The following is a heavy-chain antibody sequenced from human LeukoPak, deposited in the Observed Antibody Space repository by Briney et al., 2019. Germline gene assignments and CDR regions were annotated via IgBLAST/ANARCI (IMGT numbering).Heavy chain of an antibody. J-gene: IGHJ4*02. V-gene: IGHV4-4*07. Sequence: SETLSLTCTVSGGSISSYYWSWIRQPAGKGLEWIGRIYTSGSTNYNPSLKSRVTMSVDTSKTQFSLKLSSVTAADTAVYYCARDTGYDILTGYSYYFDYWGQGTLVTVSS. CDR1: GGSISSYY. CDR3: ARDTGYDILTGYSYYFDY. D-gene: IGHD3-9*01. CDR2: IYTSGST.